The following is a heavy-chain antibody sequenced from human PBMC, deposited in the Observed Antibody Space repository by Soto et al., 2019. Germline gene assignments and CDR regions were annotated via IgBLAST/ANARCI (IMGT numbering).Heavy chain of an antibody. D-gene: IGHD6-19*01. Sequence: ASVKVSCKASGYTFTSYGISWVRQAPGQGLEWMGWISAYNGNTNYAQKLQGRVTMTTDTSTSTAYMELRSLRSDDTAVYYCARVVAVAGTIDYYYGMDVWGQGTTVTVS. V-gene: IGHV1-18*04. CDR2: ISAYNGNT. CDR3: ARVVAVAGTIDYYYGMDV. J-gene: IGHJ6*02. CDR1: GYTFTSYG.